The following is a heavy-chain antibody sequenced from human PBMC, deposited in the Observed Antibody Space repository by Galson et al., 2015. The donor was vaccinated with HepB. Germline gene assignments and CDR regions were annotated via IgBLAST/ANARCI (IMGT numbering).Heavy chain of an antibody. Sequence: SVKVSCKASGYTFTSYGISWVRQAPGQGLEWMGWISAYNGNTNYAQKLQGRVTMTTDTSTSTAYMELRSLRSDDTAVYYCARERGYQLLSPPYYYYYMDVWGKGTTVTVSS. CDR2: ISAYNGNT. J-gene: IGHJ6*03. CDR3: ARERGYQLLSPPYYYYYMDV. D-gene: IGHD2-2*01. V-gene: IGHV1-18*01. CDR1: GYTFTSYG.